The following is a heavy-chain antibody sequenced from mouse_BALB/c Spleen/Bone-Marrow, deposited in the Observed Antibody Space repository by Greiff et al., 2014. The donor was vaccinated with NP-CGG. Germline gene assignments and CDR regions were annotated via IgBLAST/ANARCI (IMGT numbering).Heavy chain of an antibody. V-gene: IGHV1-55*01. CDR2: IYPGSDSI. CDR1: GYTFTSYW. J-gene: IGHJ2*01. D-gene: IGHD4-1*01. Sequence: QVQLQQSGAELVKPGTSVKMSCKASGYTFTSYWMHWVKQRPGQGLEWIGDIYPGSDSINYNEKFKSKATLTVDTSSSTAYMQXXXXTSEDSAVYYCAREKDWVFDYWGQGTTLTVSS. CDR3: AREKDWVFDY.